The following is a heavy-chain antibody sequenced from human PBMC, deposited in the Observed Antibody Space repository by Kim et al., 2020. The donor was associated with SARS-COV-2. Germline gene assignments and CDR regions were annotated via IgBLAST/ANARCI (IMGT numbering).Heavy chain of an antibody. CDR2: IKQDGSEK. CDR3: AKAETYSSSHYFDL. J-gene: IGHJ2*01. D-gene: IGHD6-6*01. CDR1: GFTFSSYW. V-gene: IGHV3-7*01. Sequence: GGSLRLSCAASGFTFSSYWMSWVRQAPGKGLEWVANIKQDGSEKYYVDSVKGRFTISRDNAKNSLYLQMNSLRAEDTAVYYCAKAETYSSSHYFDLWGRGTLVTVSS.